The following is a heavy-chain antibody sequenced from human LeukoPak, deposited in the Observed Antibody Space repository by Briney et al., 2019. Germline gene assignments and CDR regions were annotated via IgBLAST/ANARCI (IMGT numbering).Heavy chain of an antibody. CDR1: GFTFSSYS. Sequence: GGSLRLSCAASGFTFSSYSMNWVRQAPGKGLEWVSYISSSSSTIYYADSVKGRFTISRDNAKNSLYLQMNSLRAEDTAVYYCARGGAIAGTAFDPWGQGTLVTVSS. D-gene: IGHD6-13*01. CDR3: ARGGAIAGTAFDP. J-gene: IGHJ5*02. V-gene: IGHV3-48*01. CDR2: ISSSSSTI.